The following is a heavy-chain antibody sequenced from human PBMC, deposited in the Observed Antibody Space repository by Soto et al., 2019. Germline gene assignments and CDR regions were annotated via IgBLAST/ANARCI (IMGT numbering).Heavy chain of an antibody. Sequence: ASVKVSCKASGYTFTSYAMHWVLQAPGQRLEWMGWINAGNGNTKYSQKFQGRVTITRDTSASTAYMELSSLRSEDTAVYYCARVLGTAMVAGYWGQGTLVTVSS. CDR2: INAGNGNT. V-gene: IGHV1-3*01. CDR3: ARVLGTAMVAGY. J-gene: IGHJ4*02. D-gene: IGHD5-18*01. CDR1: GYTFTSYA.